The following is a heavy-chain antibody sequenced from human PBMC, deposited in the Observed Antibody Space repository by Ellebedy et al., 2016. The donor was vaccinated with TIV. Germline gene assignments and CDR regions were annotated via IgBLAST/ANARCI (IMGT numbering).Heavy chain of an antibody. CDR3: AKDIRPYIVVVPAAYY. CDR2: INSDGSST. Sequence: GGSLRLSCAASGFTFSSYWMHWVRQAPGKGLVWVSRINSDGSSTYYADSVKGRFTISRDNSKNTLYLQMNSLRAEDTAVYYCAKDIRPYIVVVPAAYYWGQGTLVTVSS. CDR1: GFTFSSYW. D-gene: IGHD2-2*01. V-gene: IGHV3-74*01. J-gene: IGHJ4*02.